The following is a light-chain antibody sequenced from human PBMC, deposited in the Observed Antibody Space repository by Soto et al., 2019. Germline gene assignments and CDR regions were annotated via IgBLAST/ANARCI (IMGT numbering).Light chain of an antibody. CDR1: SNDIGLPNY. CDR2: DVH. Sequence: QSALTQPASVSGSPGQSITISCSGTSNDIGLPNYVSWYQQYPGKAPKLMIYDVHNRPSWVSSRFSGSKSGNTASLTISGLQSEDEAHYYCSSYSTSSTPVLFGGGTKVTVL. J-gene: IGLJ2*01. V-gene: IGLV2-14*01. CDR3: SSYSTSSTPVL.